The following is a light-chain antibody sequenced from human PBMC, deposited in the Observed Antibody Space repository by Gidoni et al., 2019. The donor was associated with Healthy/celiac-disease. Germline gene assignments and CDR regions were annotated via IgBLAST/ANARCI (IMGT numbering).Light chain of an antibody. CDR2: AAS. Sequence: EIQMTQSPSSMSASVGDRVTITCRASQSIRSYLNWYQQKPGKAPKLLIYAASSLQSGVPSRFSGSGSATAFTLPISSLQPEDFATYYCQQSYSTPRTFGQGTKVEI. V-gene: IGKV1-39*01. CDR1: QSIRSY. J-gene: IGKJ1*01. CDR3: QQSYSTPRT.